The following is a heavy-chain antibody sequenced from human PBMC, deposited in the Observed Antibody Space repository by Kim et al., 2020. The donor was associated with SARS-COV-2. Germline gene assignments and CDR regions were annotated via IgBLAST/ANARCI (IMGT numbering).Heavy chain of an antibody. CDR1: GFTFSDYY. J-gene: IGHJ5*02. CDR2: ISSSSSYT. V-gene: IGHV3-11*05. Sequence: GGSLRLSCAASGFTFSDYYMSWIRQAPGKGLEWVSYISSSSSYTNYADSVKGRFTISRDNAKNSLYLQMNSLRAEDTAVYYCARDRVPLAAAGSEDWFDPWGQGTLVTVSS. CDR3: ARDRVPLAAAGSEDWFDP. D-gene: IGHD6-13*01.